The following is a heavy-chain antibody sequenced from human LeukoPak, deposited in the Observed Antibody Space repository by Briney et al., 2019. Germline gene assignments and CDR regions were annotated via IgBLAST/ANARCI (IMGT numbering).Heavy chain of an antibody. Sequence: VASVKVSCKASGYIFTDYAIHCLPQAPGQRPEWMGWMNAGNGNTKYSQKFQCRITLIRDTSAATAYMELSSMRHDDLAVYYCARGRGTSGSNRDFYYYYYMDVWGKGTTVTVSS. CDR2: MNAGNGNT. V-gene: IGHV1-3*01. D-gene: IGHD2-15*01. J-gene: IGHJ6*03. CDR1: GYIFTDYA. CDR3: ARGRGTSGSNRDFYYYYYMDV.